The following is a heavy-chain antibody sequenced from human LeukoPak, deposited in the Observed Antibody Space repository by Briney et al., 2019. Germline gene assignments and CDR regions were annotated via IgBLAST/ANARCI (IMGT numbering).Heavy chain of an antibody. D-gene: IGHD3-16*02. V-gene: IGHV3-15*01. J-gene: IGHJ4*02. CDR1: GFTFSDYY. Sequence: AGGSLRLSCAASGFTFSDYYMSWIRQAPGKGLEWVGRIKSKTDGGTTDYAAPVKGRFTISRDDSRNTLYLQMNSLKTEDTAVYYCTTLYDYVWGSYRYKGGYYFDYWGQGTLVTVSS. CDR3: TTLYDYVWGSYRYKGGYYFDY. CDR2: IKSKTDGGTT.